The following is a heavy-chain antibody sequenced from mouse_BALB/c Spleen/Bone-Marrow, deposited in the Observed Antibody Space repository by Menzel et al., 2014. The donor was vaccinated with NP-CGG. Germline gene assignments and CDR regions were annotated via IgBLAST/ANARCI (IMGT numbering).Heavy chain of an antibody. D-gene: IGHD2-14*01. V-gene: IGHV1S29*02. Sequence: EVQLQQSGPELVKPGASVKISCKASGYTFTDYNMHWVKQSHGKSLEWIRYIYPYNGGTGYNQKFKSKATLTVDNSSSTAYMELRSLTSEDSAVYYCARGGDRYDDWFAYWGQGTLVTVSA. CDR2: IYPYNGGT. CDR3: ARGGDRYDDWFAY. J-gene: IGHJ3*01. CDR1: GYTFTDYN.